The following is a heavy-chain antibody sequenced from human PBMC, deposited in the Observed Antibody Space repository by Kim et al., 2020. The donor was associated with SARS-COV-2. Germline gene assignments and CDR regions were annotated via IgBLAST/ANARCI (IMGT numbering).Heavy chain of an antibody. Sequence: SETLSLTCTVSSDFINTYFWTWIRQPPGKALEWIGYIYPSGGTKYNPSRKSRVTILRDTSKKQFSLRLTSVTAADTAVYYCARYYARGFDIWGQGTMVNVSS. CDR2: IYPSGGT. CDR3: ARYYARGFDI. V-gene: IGHV4-4*08. J-gene: IGHJ3*02. D-gene: IGHD3-22*01. CDR1: SDFINTYF.